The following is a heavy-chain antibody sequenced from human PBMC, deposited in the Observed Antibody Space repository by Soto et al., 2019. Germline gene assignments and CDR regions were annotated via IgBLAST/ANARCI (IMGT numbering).Heavy chain of an antibody. J-gene: IGHJ2*01. CDR3: ASKVVGSTSRPDYWYFDL. V-gene: IGHV3-23*01. CDR1: GFTFINYA. D-gene: IGHD2-21*01. CDR2: ISGGGDAT. Sequence: EVQLLESGGDSVQPGGSVRLSCAGSGFTFINYAMNWVRQAPGKGLEWVSTISGGGDATFFADSVRGRFTFSRDNSKNTVTLQMNSLGVDDTAVYYCASKVVGSTSRPDYWYFDLWGRGTLVTVSS.